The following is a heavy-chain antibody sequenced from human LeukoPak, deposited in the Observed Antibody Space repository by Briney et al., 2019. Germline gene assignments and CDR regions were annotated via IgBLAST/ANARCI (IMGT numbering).Heavy chain of an antibody. CDR1: GFTFTSYA. CDR3: ASTTVTTYGFDY. D-gene: IGHD4-11*01. CDR2: INAGNGNT. V-gene: IGHV1-3*01. Sequence: EASVKVSCKASGFTFTSYAMHWVRQAPGQRLEWMGWINAGNGNTKYSQKFQGRVTITRDTSASTAYMELSSLRSEDTAVYYCASTTVTTYGFDYWGQGTLVTVSS. J-gene: IGHJ4*02.